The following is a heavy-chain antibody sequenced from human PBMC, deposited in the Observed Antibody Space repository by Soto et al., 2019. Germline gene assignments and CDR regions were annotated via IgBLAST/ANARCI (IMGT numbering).Heavy chain of an antibody. CDR3: ARVVIYSAATFRSPLTDY. V-gene: IGHV1-69*01. D-gene: IGHD5-12*01. Sequence: QVQLVQSGAEVKKPGSSVKVXXXXXGGTFSSYAISWVRQAPGQGLEWMGGIIPIFGTANYAQKFQGRVTITADESTSTAYMELSSLRSEDTAVYYCARVVIYSAATFRSPLTDYWGQGTLVTVSS. CDR1: GGTFSSYA. CDR2: IIPIFGTA. J-gene: IGHJ4*02.